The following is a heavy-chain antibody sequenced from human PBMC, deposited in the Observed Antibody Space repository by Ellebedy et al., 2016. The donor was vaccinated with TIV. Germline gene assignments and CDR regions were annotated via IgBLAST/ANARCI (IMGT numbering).Heavy chain of an antibody. V-gene: IGHV3-30*02. J-gene: IGHJ5*02. Sequence: GGSLRLSCAASGFTFRTYGFHWVRQAPGKGLEWVAFLRYDRSNEYYADSVKGRFAISRDNFRSTIYLQMDSLTPEDTAVYYCARDVTSQGPGRGWFDPWGQGTLVTVSS. CDR2: LRYDRSNE. CDR3: ARDVTSQGPGRGWFDP. CDR1: GFTFRTYG. D-gene: IGHD3-10*01.